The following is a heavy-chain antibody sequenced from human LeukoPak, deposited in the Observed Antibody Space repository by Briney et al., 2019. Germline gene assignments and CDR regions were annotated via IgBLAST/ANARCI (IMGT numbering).Heavy chain of an antibody. Sequence: SETLSLTCAVYGGSLSGYYWSWIRQPPGKGLEWIGEINHSGSTNYNPSLKSRVTISVDTSKNQFSLKLSSVTAADTAVYYCARGGGDCGGDCYSGDYWGQGTLVTVSS. CDR1: GGSLSGYY. J-gene: IGHJ4*02. CDR2: INHSGST. V-gene: IGHV4-34*01. CDR3: ARGGGDCGGDCYSGDY. D-gene: IGHD2-21*02.